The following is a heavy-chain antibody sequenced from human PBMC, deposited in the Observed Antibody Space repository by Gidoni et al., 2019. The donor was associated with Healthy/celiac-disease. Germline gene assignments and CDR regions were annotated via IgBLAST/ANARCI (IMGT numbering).Heavy chain of an antibody. V-gene: IGHV4-4*02. CDR3: ARGEQWLVLALDY. Sequence: QVQLQESGPGLVKPSGTPPLPCAVPGGSISSSNWWSWVRQPPGKGLEWIGEIYHSGSTNYNPSLKSRVTISVDKSKNQFSLKLSSVTAADTAVYYCARGEQWLVLALDYWGQGTLVTVSS. CDR1: GGSISSSNW. CDR2: IYHSGST. J-gene: IGHJ4*02. D-gene: IGHD6-19*01.